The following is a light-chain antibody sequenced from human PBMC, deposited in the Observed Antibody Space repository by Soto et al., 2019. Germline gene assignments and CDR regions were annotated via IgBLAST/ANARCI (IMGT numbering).Light chain of an antibody. J-gene: IGKJ1*01. V-gene: IGKV3-15*01. CDR1: QSISDT. CDR3: QQYNNWPRT. Sequence: IVLTEGPATLSLSPAGTAALSCWASQSISDTLAWYQRKPGQAPRLLIYGPSTRATGIPARFSGSGSGTEFTLTISSLQSEDFALYYCQQYNNWPRTFGQGTKVDIK. CDR2: GPS.